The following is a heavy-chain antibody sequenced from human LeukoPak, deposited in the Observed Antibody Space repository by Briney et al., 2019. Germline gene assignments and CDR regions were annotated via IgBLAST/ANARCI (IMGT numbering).Heavy chain of an antibody. CDR2: INHSGST. CDR1: GDSISTSNSY. V-gene: IGHV4-39*07. CDR3: ARSKVVAATRRLYYYYYYMDV. J-gene: IGHJ6*03. D-gene: IGHD2-15*01. Sequence: SETLSLTCTVSGDSISTSNSYWGWIRQPPGKGLEWIGEINHSGSTNYNPSLKSRVTISVDTSKNQFSLKLSSVTAADTAVYYCARSKVVAATRRLYYYYYYMDVWGKGTTVTVSS.